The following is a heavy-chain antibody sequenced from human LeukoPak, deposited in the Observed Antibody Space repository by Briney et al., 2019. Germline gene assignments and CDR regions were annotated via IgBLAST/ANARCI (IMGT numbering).Heavy chain of an antibody. CDR1: VYTFTGYY. D-gene: IGHD4-17*01. CDR2: INPNSGGT. CDR3: ARVSSDYGGPEDAFDI. J-gene: IGHJ3*02. Sequence: ASVKVSCKASVYTFTGYYMHWVRQAPGQGLECMGWINPNSGGTNYAQKFQGRVTMTRDTSISTAYMELSRLRSDDTAVYYCARVSSDYGGPEDAFDIWGQGTMVTVSS. V-gene: IGHV1-2*02.